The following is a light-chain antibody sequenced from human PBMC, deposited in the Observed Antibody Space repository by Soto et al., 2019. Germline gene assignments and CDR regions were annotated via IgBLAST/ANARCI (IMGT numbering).Light chain of an antibody. J-gene: IGLJ3*02. CDR2: LNSDGSH. Sequence: QLVLTQSPSASASLGASVKLTCTLSSGHSSYAIAWHQQQPEKGPRYLMKLNSDGSHSKGDGIPDRFSGSSSGAERYLTISSLQSEDEADYYCQTWGTGIPWVCGGGTKLTVL. CDR1: SGHSSYA. V-gene: IGLV4-69*01. CDR3: QTWGTGIPWV.